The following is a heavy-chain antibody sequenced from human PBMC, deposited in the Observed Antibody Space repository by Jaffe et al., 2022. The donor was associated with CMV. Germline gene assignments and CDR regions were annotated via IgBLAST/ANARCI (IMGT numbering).Heavy chain of an antibody. CDR3: ARTSPYYYDSSGYYGAFDI. J-gene: IGHJ3*02. Sequence: EVQLVESGGGLVQPGGSLRLSCAASGFTFSSYWMHWVRQAPGKGLVWVSRINSDGSSTSYADSVKGRFTISRDNAKNTLYLQMNSLRAEDTAVYYCARTSPYYYDSSGYYGAFDIWGQGTMVTVSS. CDR2: INSDGSST. V-gene: IGHV3-74*01. D-gene: IGHD3-22*01. CDR1: GFTFSSYW.